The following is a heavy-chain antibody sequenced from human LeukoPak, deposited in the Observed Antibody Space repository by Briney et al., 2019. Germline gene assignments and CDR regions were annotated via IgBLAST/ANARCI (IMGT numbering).Heavy chain of an antibody. CDR1: GFTFSNYW. J-gene: IGHJ5*02. CDR3: IRDFRSADL. V-gene: IGHV3-74*01. CDR2: IYVDGRTT. Sequence: TGGSLRLSCVASGFTFSNYWMHWVRRPPGKGLVWVSRIYVDGRTTNYADSVKGRFTISRDNAKNTVYLEMNSLSVEDTATYYCIRDFRSADLWGQGTLVTVTS.